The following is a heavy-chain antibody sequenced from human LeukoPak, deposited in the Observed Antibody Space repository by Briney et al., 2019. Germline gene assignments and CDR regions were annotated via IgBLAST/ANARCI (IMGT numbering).Heavy chain of an antibody. CDR2: ISYDGSNK. CDR3: ARKIVVVRYSYDFDY. CDR1: GFTFSSYA. V-gene: IGHV3-30-3*01. J-gene: IGHJ4*02. Sequence: GGSLRLSCAASGFTFSSYAMHWVRQAPGKGLEWVAAISYDGSNKYYADSVKGRFTISRDNSKNTLYLQMNSLRAEDTAVYYCARKIVVVRYSYDFDYWGQGTLATVSS. D-gene: IGHD3-22*01.